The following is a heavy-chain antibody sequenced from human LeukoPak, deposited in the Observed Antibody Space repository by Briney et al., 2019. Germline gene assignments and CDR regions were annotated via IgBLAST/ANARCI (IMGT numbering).Heavy chain of an antibody. J-gene: IGHJ5*02. CDR1: GGSISSGGYY. V-gene: IGHV4-61*02. CDR3: ARDQYCSSTSCYTGDNWFDP. CDR2: IYTSGST. Sequence: SETLSLTCTVSGGSISSGGYYWSWIRQPAGKGLEWIGRIYTSGSTNYNPSLKSRVTISVDTSKNQFSLKLSSVTAADTAVYYCARDQYCSSTSCYTGDNWFDPWGQGTLVTVSS. D-gene: IGHD2-2*02.